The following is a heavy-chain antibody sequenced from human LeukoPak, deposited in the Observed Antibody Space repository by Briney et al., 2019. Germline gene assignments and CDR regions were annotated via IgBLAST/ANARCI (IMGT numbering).Heavy chain of an antibody. CDR3: ARDIYGDYPWDY. D-gene: IGHD4-17*01. V-gene: IGHV4-38-2*02. CDR1: GDSISDYY. J-gene: IGHJ4*02. Sequence: SETLSLTCTVSGDSISDYYWSWIRQPPGKGLEWIGSIYHSGSTYYNPSLKSRVTISVDTSKNQFSLKLSSVTAADTAVYYCARDIYGDYPWDYWGQGTLVTVSS. CDR2: IYHSGST.